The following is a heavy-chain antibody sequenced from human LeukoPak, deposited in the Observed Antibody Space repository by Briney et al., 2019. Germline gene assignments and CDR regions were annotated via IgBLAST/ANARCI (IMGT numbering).Heavy chain of an antibody. Sequence: ASQTLSLTCTVSGGSISSGDYYWSWIRQPPGKGLEWIGYIYYSGSTYYNPSLKSRVTISVDTSKNQFSLKLSSVTAADTAVYYSARDLYYYGMDVWGQGTTVTVSS. CDR2: IYYSGST. CDR1: GGSISSGDYY. V-gene: IGHV4-30-4*01. CDR3: ARDLYYYGMDV. J-gene: IGHJ6*02.